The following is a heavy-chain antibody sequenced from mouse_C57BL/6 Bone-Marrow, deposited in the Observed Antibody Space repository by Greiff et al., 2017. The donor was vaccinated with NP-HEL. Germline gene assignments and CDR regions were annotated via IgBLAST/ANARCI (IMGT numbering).Heavy chain of an antibody. CDR3: TREERSKYYFDY. Sequence: EVKLVESGEGLVKPGGSLKLSCAASGFTFSSYAMSWVRQTPEKRLEWVAYISSGGDYIYYADTVKGRLTISRDNARNTLYLQMSSLKSEDTAMYYCTREERSKYYFDYWGQGTTLTVSS. CDR2: ISSGGDYI. CDR1: GFTFSSYA. J-gene: IGHJ2*01. V-gene: IGHV5-9-1*02.